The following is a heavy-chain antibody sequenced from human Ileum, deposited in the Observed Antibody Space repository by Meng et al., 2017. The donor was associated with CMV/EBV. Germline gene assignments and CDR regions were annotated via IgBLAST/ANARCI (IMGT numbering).Heavy chain of an antibody. D-gene: IGHD2-8*02. Sequence: GESLKNSCAASGFTFRHYSMNWVRQAPGKGLEWVSYISSTTTTISYADSVKGRFTISRDNAQNSLYLQMNSLRAEDTAVYYCARPLTGNPYYFDYWGQGTLVTVSS. CDR2: ISSTTTTI. J-gene: IGHJ4*02. CDR1: GFTFRHYS. V-gene: IGHV3-48*04. CDR3: ARPLTGNPYYFDY.